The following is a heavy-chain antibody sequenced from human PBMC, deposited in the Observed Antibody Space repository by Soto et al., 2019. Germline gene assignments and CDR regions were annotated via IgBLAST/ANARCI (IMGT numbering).Heavy chain of an antibody. Sequence: PSETLSLTCTVSGGSISSGDYYWSWIRQPPGKGLEWIGYIYYSGSTYYNPSLKSRVTISVDTSKNQFSLELSSVTAADTAVYYCARAGITMVRGVLFDPWGQGTLVTVSS. CDR3: ARAGITMVRGVLFDP. CDR1: GGSISSGDYY. V-gene: IGHV4-30-4*01. D-gene: IGHD3-10*01. CDR2: IYYSGST. J-gene: IGHJ5*02.